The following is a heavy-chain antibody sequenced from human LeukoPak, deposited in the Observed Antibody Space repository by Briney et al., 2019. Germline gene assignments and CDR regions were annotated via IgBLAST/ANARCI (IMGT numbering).Heavy chain of an antibody. J-gene: IGHJ4*02. V-gene: IGHV4-59*08. Sequence: SETLSLTCTVSGGSFSSHYWSWIRQSPGKALEWIGYVYDSGTTNYNPSLKSRVTMSIDTSKNQFSLKLTSVTAADTGVYYCARQRSGSYRFDYWGQGTLVTVSS. D-gene: IGHD1-26*01. CDR1: GGSFSSHY. CDR3: ARQRSGSYRFDY. CDR2: VYDSGTT.